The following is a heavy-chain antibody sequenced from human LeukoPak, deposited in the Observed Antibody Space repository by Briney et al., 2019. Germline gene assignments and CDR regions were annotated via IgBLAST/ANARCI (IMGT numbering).Heavy chain of an antibody. CDR3: ARGGVRSNWNEQYNWFDP. CDR1: GGAFSSYA. CDR2: IIPIFGTA. J-gene: IGHJ5*02. Sequence: ASVKVSCKASGGAFSSYAISWVRQAPGQGLEWMGGIIPIFGTANYAQKFQGRVTITTDESTSTAYMELSSLRSEDTAVYYCARGGVRSNWNEQYNWFDPWGQGTLVTVSS. D-gene: IGHD1-1*01. V-gene: IGHV1-69*05.